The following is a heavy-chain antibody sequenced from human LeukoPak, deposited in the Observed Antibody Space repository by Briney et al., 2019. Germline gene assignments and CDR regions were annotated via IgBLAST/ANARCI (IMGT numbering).Heavy chain of an antibody. V-gene: IGHV3-23*01. CDR3: AKVITMVRGLNIRTRRDYGMDV. Sequence: QPGGSLRLSCAASGFTFSSYAMSWVRQAPGKGLEWVSSISVSGGSTYYADSVKGRFTISRDNSKNTLYLEMNSLRAEDTAEYYCAKVITMVRGLNIRTRRDYGMDVWGQGTTVTVSS. D-gene: IGHD3-10*01. J-gene: IGHJ6*02. CDR2: ISVSGGST. CDR1: GFTFSSYA.